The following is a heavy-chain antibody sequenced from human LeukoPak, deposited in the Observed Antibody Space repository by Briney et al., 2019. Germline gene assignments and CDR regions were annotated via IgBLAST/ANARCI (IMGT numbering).Heavy chain of an antibody. Sequence: PSETLSLTCTVSGGSISSYYWSWIRQPPGKGLEWIGYIYYSGSTNYNPSLKSRVTVSVDTSKNQFSLKLSSLTAADTAVYYCARRFLNYYGMDVWGQGTTVTVSS. CDR3: ARRFLNYYGMDV. CDR1: GGSISSYY. J-gene: IGHJ6*02. D-gene: IGHD3-10*01. CDR2: IYYSGST. V-gene: IGHV4-59*01.